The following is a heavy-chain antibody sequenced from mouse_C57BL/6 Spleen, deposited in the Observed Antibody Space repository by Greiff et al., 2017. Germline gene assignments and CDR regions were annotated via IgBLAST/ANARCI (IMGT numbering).Heavy chain of an antibody. D-gene: IGHD1-1*01. V-gene: IGHV1-5*01. CDR3: TRSINYGSSYYFDY. J-gene: IGHJ2*01. Sequence: EVQLQQSGTVLARPGASVKMSCKTSGYTFTSYWMHWVKQRPGQGLEWIGAIYPGNSDTSYNQKFKGKAKLTAVTSASTAYMELSSLTNEDSAVYYCTRSINYGSSYYFDYWGQGTTLTVSS. CDR1: GYTFTSYW. CDR2: IYPGNSDT.